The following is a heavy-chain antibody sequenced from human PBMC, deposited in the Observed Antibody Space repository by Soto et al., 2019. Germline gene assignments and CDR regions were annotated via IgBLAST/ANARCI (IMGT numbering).Heavy chain of an antibody. J-gene: IGHJ4*02. CDR2: ISYDGSNK. V-gene: IGHV3-30-3*01. CDR1: GFTFSSYT. D-gene: IGHD6-19*01. Sequence: QVQLVESGGGVVQPGRSLRLSCAASGFTFSSYTMHWVRQAPGKGLEWVAVISYDGSNKYYADSVKGRFTISRDNSKNTLYLQMNILRAEDTAVYYCAIQGPYSSGWYMDYWGQGTLAPVSS. CDR3: AIQGPYSSGWYMDY.